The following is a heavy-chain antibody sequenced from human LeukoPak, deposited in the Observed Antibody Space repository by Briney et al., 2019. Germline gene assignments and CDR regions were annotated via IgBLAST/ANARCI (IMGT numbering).Heavy chain of an antibody. Sequence: SETLSLTCAVYGGSFSGYYWSWIRQPPGKGLEWIGEINHSGSTNYNPSLKSRVTISVDTSKNQFSLKLSSVTAADTAVYYCARRRRARAAAGLNWFDPWGQGTLVTVSS. J-gene: IGHJ5*02. CDR1: GGSFSGYY. D-gene: IGHD6-13*01. CDR3: ARRRRARAAAGLNWFDP. V-gene: IGHV4-34*01. CDR2: INHSGST.